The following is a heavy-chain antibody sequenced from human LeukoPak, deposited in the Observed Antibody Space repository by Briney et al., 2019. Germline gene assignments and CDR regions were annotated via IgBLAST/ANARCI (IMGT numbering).Heavy chain of an antibody. J-gene: IGHJ4*02. CDR1: RGSISGSIRSYY. D-gene: IGHD5-12*01. CDR2: ISSSGSV. V-gene: IGHV4-4*09. Sequence: SEALSLTCTVSRGSISGSIRSYYWSWLRQPPGKGLEWIGYISSSGSVNDNPSLRSRVTISVDTSKNQFFLNLSSVSAADTAVYYCARIPLGYSGAYYFDYWGQGTLVTVSS. CDR3: ARIPLGYSGAYYFDY.